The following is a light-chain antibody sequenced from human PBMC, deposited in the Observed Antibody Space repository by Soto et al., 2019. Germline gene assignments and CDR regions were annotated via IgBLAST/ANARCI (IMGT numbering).Light chain of an antibody. Sequence: QSALTQPASVSGSPGQSITISCTGTSSDYNFVSWYQHHPGKAPKLIIYEGSERPSGVSNRFSGSKSGNTASLTISGLQAEDEADYYCCSYAGSSTFVVFGGGTKLTVL. CDR3: CSYAGSSTFVV. CDR2: EGS. CDR1: SSDYNF. J-gene: IGLJ2*01. V-gene: IGLV2-23*03.